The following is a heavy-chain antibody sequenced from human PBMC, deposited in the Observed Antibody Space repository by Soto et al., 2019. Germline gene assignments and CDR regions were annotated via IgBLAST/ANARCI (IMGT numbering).Heavy chain of an antibody. J-gene: IGHJ6*02. V-gene: IGHV3-33*01. CDR2: IWFDGSNK. CDR1: RFTFGAYG. Sequence: QVELVESGGGVVQPGRSLRLSCAASRFTFGAYGMHWVRQAPGKGLEWVAVIWFDGSNKDYADSVKGRFTVSRDNSKDTLYLQINSLRAEDTAVYYCVRDVDYYDILTGHPPASYRYGMGVWGQGTTVTVSS. D-gene: IGHD3-9*01. CDR3: VRDVDYYDILTGHPPASYRYGMGV.